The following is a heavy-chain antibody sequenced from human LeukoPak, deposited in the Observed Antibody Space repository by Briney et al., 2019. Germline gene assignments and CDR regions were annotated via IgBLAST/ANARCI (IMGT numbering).Heavy chain of an antibody. D-gene: IGHD5-18*01. CDR2: INSDGSNT. CDR1: GFTFSNHW. CDR3: TSDTVNTAVGIDY. J-gene: IGHJ4*02. Sequence: GGSLRLSCAASGFTFSNHWMHWVRQPPGKGLVWVSRINSDGSNTAYADSVKGRFTIYRDNAKNTLFLQMNSPRAEDTAVYYCTSDTVNTAVGIDYWGQGTLVTVSS. V-gene: IGHV3-74*01.